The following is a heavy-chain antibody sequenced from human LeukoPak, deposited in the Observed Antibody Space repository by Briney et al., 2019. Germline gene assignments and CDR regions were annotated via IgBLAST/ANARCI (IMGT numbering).Heavy chain of an antibody. CDR2: LNSDGTTT. D-gene: IGHD4-17*01. J-gene: IGHJ3*02. V-gene: IGHV3-74*01. Sequence: GGSLRLSCAASGFTFSSYWMHWVRQAPGKGLVWVSRLNSDGTTTRYADSVKGRFSIARDNAKNTLYLQMNSLRAEDTAVYYCAREDMTTVTTRWAFDIWGQGSMVTVSS. CDR1: GFTFSSYW. CDR3: AREDMTTVTTRWAFDI.